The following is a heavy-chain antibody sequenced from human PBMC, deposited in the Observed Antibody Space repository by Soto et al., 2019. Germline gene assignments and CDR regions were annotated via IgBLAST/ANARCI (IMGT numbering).Heavy chain of an antibody. CDR2: FYHSGRT. V-gene: IGHV4-4*02. CDR3: AKVRESRGPQPFDY. D-gene: IGHD3-10*01. CDR1: GGSISSSNW. Sequence: QVQLQESGPGLVKPSGTLSLTCAVSGGSISSSNWWSWVRQPPGKGLEWVGEFYHSGRTNNNPSLKRRVTISVDQSKNQFSLKLNSVTAADTAVYYCAKVRESRGPQPFDYWGQGTLVTVSS. J-gene: IGHJ4*02.